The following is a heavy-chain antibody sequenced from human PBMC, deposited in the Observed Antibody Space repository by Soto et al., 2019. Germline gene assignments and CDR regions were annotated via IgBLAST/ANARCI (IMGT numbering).Heavy chain of an antibody. V-gene: IGHV1-8*01. D-gene: IGHD2-15*01. CDR3: ARGFGGYCSGGSCYLGWFDP. CDR1: GYTFTSYD. CDR2: MNPNSGNT. Sequence: ASVKVSCKASGYTFTSYDINWVRQATGQGLEWMGWMNPNSGNTGYAQKFKGRVTITRNTSISTAYKELSSLKSEDTAVYYCARGFGGYCSGGSCYLGWFDPWGQGTLVTVSS. J-gene: IGHJ5*02.